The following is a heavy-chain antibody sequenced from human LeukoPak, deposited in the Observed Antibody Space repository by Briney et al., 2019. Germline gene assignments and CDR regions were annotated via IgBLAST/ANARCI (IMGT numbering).Heavy chain of an antibody. CDR2: MNPNSGNT. Sequence: GASVKVSCKASGYTFTSYGISWVRQAPGQGLEWMGWMNPNSGNTGYAQKFQGRVTMTRNTSISTAYMELSSLRSEDTAVYYCARGQDIVLMVYARGLYYWGQGTLVTVSS. J-gene: IGHJ4*02. V-gene: IGHV1-8*02. D-gene: IGHD2-8*01. CDR1: GYTFTSYG. CDR3: ARGQDIVLMVYARGLYY.